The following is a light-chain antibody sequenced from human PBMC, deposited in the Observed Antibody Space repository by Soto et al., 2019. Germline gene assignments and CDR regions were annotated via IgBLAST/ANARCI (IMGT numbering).Light chain of an antibody. J-gene: IGKJ5*01. V-gene: IGKV1-39*01. CDR3: EPSYRMLIR. Sequence: DLQLTQSESSLSAXVGDXATIXXRASQSISSYLNWYQQKPGKAPKLLIYGAFILQSRVSSRFSGSRFGTDFTLTISSLQAEHFAAYYCEPSYRMLIRFGQGTGMELK. CDR1: QSISSY. CDR2: GAF.